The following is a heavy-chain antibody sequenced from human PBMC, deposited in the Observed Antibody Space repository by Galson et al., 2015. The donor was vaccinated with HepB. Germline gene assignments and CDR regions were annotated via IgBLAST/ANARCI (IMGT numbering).Heavy chain of an antibody. CDR2: IKSKVDGGTR. V-gene: IGHV3-15*01. CDR3: TTYFGYSSSWIVNYQNYGMDV. D-gene: IGHD6-13*01. J-gene: IGHJ6*02. CDR1: GFTFSDAW. Sequence: SPRLSCAASGFTFSDAWMIWVRKSPGQGLEWVGRIKSKVDGGTRDYAAPVKGRFTISRDDSKNTLTLQMNSLKTEDTGMYYCTTYFGYSSSWIVNYQNYGMDVWGQGTTVTVSS.